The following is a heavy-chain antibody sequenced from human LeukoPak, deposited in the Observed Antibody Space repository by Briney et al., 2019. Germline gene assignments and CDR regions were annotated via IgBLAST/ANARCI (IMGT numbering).Heavy chain of an antibody. CDR2: IIPIFGTA. CDR1: GYTFTTYA. Sequence: SVKVSCKASGYTFTTYAINWVRQAPGQGLEWMGGIIPIFGTANYAQKFQGRVTITADKSTSTAYMELSSLRSEDTAVYYCARGRWLQLGNPDYWGQGTLVTVSS. CDR3: ARGRWLQLGNPDY. J-gene: IGHJ4*02. D-gene: IGHD5-24*01. V-gene: IGHV1-69*06.